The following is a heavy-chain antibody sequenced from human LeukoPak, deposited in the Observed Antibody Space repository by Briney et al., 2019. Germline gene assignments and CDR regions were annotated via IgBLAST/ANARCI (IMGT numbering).Heavy chain of an antibody. CDR2: IYYSGST. V-gene: IGHV4-59*11. CDR3: ARDLGSGPNWFDP. J-gene: IGHJ5*02. Sequence: SETLSLTYSISGGAIRSHYWNWIRQPPGKGLEWIGYIYYSGSTSYNPSLKSRVTISLDTSKNQFSLKLSSVTAADTAVYYCARDLGSGPNWFDPWGQGTLVTVSS. CDR1: GGAIRSHY. D-gene: IGHD3-10*01.